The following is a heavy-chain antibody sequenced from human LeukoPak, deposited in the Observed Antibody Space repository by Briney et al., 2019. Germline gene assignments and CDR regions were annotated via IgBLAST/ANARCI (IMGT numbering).Heavy chain of an antibody. CDR3: ARDAYGDYLDY. J-gene: IGHJ4*02. V-gene: IGHV3-7*01. D-gene: IGHD4-17*01. CDR2: IKQDGSEK. CDR1: GFTFSSYW. Sequence: GGSLRLSCAASGFTFSSYWMSWVRQAPGKGLEWVANIKQDGSEKYYVDSVKGRFTISRDNAKNSLYLQMNSLRAEDTAVYFCARDAYGDYLDYWGQGTLVTVSS.